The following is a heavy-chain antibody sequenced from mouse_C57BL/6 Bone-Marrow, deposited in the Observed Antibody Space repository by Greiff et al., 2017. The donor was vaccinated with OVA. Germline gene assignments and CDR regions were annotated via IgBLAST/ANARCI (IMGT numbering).Heavy chain of an antibody. Sequence: EVNVVESGGGLVKPGGSLKLSCAASGFTFSDYGMHWVRQAPEKGLEWVAYISSGSSTIYYADTVKGRFTISRDNAKNTLFLQMPSLRSEDTAMYYCARKARIYDCYSYYFDYWGQGTTLTVSS. CDR1: GFTFSDYG. CDR3: ARKARIYDCYSYYFDY. V-gene: IGHV5-17*01. J-gene: IGHJ2*01. CDR2: ISSGSSTI. D-gene: IGHD2-3*01.